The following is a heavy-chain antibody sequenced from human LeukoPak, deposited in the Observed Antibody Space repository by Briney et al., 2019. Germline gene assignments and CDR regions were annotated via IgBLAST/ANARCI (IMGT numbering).Heavy chain of an antibody. Sequence: GGSLRLSCSAPGFPLRDLPMHWVRQAPRKGLEYLSSLGSNGAITYYADSVKGRFTISRDNSKNTLFLQMNSLRAEDTAVYYCARSAVEMGTIFSYWGQGTLVTVSS. CDR2: LGSNGAIT. D-gene: IGHD5-24*01. CDR3: ARSAVEMGTIFSY. J-gene: IGHJ4*02. CDR1: GFPLRDLP. V-gene: IGHV3-64*04.